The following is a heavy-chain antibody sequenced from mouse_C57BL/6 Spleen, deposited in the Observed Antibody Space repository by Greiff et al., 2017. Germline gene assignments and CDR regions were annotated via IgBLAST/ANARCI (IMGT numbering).Heavy chain of an antibody. CDR1: GYTFTDYY. J-gene: IGHJ2*01. CDR2: INPYNGGT. V-gene: IGHV1-19*01. CDR3: ARLGGSGLYYFDY. D-gene: IGHD1-1*02. Sequence: EVQLQQSGPVLVKPGASVKMSCKASGYTFTDYYMNWVKQSHGKSLEWIGVINPYNGGTSYNQKFKGKATLTVDKSSSTAYMELNSLTSEDSAVYYCARLGGSGLYYFDYWGQGTTLTVSS.